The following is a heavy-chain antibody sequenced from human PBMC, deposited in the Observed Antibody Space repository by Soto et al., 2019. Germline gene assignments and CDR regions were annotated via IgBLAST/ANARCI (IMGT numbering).Heavy chain of an antibody. D-gene: IGHD3-10*01. CDR1: GGSISSSSYY. CDR2: IYYSGST. J-gene: IGHJ5*01. CDR3: ARLGRYYQSLDS. V-gene: IGHV4-39*01. Sequence: SETLSLTCTVSGGSISSSSYYWGWIRQPPGKGLEWIGSIYYSGSTYYNPSLKSRVTISVDTSKNQFSLRLTSVTAADTAVYYCARLGRYYQSLDSWGPGTLVTVSS.